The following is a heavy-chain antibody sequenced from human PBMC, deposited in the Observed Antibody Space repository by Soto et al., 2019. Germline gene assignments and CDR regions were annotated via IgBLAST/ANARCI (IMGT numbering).Heavy chain of an antibody. V-gene: IGHV4-59*08. Sequence: SETLSLTCTVPGGSISSYYWSWIRQPPGKGLEWIGYIYYSGSTNYNPSLKSRVTISVDTSKNQFSLKLSSVTAADTAVYYCARLGDYDFWSAPPRFFDFWGQGTMVTVSS. CDR3: ARLGDYDFWSAPPRFFDF. CDR2: IYYSGST. J-gene: IGHJ3*01. D-gene: IGHD3-3*01. CDR1: GGSISSYY.